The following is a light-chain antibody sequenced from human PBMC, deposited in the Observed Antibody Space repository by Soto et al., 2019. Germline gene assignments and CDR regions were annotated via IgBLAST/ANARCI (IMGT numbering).Light chain of an antibody. CDR1: QSDSSSS. Sequence: EIVLTQFPDTLSLSPGERATLSCRASQSDSSSSLAWYQQKRGQAPRLLIHGASSRATGIPDRFSGSGSGTDFTLTISRLEPEDFAFYYCQQYGSSPRTFGQGTKVEV. CDR3: QQYGSSPRT. J-gene: IGKJ1*01. V-gene: IGKV3-20*01. CDR2: GAS.